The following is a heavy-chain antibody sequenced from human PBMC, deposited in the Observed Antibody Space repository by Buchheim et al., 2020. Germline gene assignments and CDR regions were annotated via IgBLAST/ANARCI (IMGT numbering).Heavy chain of an antibody. J-gene: IGHJ4*02. CDR2: IDPTDSYI. Sequence: EVQLVQSGAEVKKPGESLRISCKGSGYRFTSYWISWVRQMPGKGLEWMGRIDPTDSYIKYSPSFQGHVTISADKSSSTAYLQWSSLRASDTAIYYCARHSYNSGWYYFDYWGPGAL. CDR1: GYRFTSYW. V-gene: IGHV5-10-1*03. D-gene: IGHD6-19*01. CDR3: ARHSYNSGWYYFDY.